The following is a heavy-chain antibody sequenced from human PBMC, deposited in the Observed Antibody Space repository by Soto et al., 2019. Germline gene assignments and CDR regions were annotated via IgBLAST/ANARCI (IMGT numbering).Heavy chain of an antibody. Sequence: SVKVSCKASGGTFSSYAISWVRQAPGQGLEWMGGIIPIFGTANYAQKFQGRVTITADKSTSTAYMELSSLRSEDTAVYYCAREMGDFWSGYYKWGPDDFDIWVQGTMVTVSS. CDR3: AREMGDFWSGYYKWGPDDFDI. CDR2: IIPIFGTA. V-gene: IGHV1-69*06. J-gene: IGHJ3*02. CDR1: GGTFSSYA. D-gene: IGHD3-3*01.